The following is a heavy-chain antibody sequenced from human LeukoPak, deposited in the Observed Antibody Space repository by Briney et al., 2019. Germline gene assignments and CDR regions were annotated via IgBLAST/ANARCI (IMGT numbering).Heavy chain of an antibody. Sequence: GGSLRLSCAASGFTFSSYWMSWVRQAPGKGLEWVANIKQDGSEKYYVDSVKGRFTISRDNAKNSLYLQMNSLRAEDTAVYYCARDPQLWLGSGAFDIWGQGTMVTVSS. D-gene: IGHD5-18*01. J-gene: IGHJ3*02. CDR3: ARDPQLWLGSGAFDI. V-gene: IGHV3-7*01. CDR2: IKQDGSEK. CDR1: GFTFSSYW.